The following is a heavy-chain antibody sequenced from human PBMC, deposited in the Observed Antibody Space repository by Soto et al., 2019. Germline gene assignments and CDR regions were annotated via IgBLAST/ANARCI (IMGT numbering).Heavy chain of an antibody. CDR1: GGTFSSYA. CDR2: IIPIFGTA. Sequence: QVQLVQSGAEVKKPGSSVKVSCKASGGTFSSYAISWVRQAPGQGLEWMGGIIPIFGTANYAQKFQGRVTINADKSTSTAYMELSSLRSEDTAVYYCARAPQAASKLRYSWFDPWGQGTLVTVSS. J-gene: IGHJ5*02. V-gene: IGHV1-69*06. CDR3: ARAPQAASKLRYSWFDP. D-gene: IGHD3-16*01.